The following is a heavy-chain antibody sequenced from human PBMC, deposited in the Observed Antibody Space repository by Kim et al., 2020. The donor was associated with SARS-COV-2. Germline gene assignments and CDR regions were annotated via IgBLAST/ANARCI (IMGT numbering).Heavy chain of an antibody. CDR3: VRAPSGVSNPHYIDY. CDR1: GYSFTTYW. V-gene: IGHV5-51*04. D-gene: IGHD2-8*01. J-gene: IGHJ4*02. Sequence: KVSCQGSGYSFTTYWIGWVRQMPGKGLESVGIMYPGDSDTRYSPSFQGHVTISADKPIATAYLQWSSLEASDTAMYYCVRAPSGVSNPHYIDYWGQGTLVTVSS. CDR2: MYPGDSDT.